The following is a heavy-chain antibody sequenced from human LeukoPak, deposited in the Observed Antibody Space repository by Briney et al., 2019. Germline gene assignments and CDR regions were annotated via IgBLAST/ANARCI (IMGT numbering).Heavy chain of an antibody. J-gene: IGHJ4*02. Sequence: ASVKVSCTASGYTFTSYYMHWVRQAPGQGLEWVGIINPSGGSTSYAQKFQGRVTMTRDTSTSTVYMELSSLRSEDTAVYYCARVPYDSSGYGLYYFDYWGQGTLVTVSA. CDR1: GYTFTSYY. V-gene: IGHV1-46*01. D-gene: IGHD3-22*01. CDR2: INPSGGST. CDR3: ARVPYDSSGYGLYYFDY.